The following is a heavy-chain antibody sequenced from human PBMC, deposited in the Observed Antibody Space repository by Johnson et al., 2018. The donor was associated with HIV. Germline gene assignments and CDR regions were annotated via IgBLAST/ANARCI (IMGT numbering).Heavy chain of an antibody. CDR1: GFTFSSYW. D-gene: IGHD1-26*01. V-gene: IGHV3-7*01. Sequence: VQLVESGGGLVQPGGSLRLSCAASGFTFSSYWMSWVRQAPGKGLEWVANIKQDGSEKYYVDSVKGRFTISRDNAKNSLYLQMNSLRAEDTAVYYWARVQGLRWELLEGDAFDIWGQGTMVTVSS. CDR2: IKQDGSEK. CDR3: ARVQGLRWELLEGDAFDI. J-gene: IGHJ3*02.